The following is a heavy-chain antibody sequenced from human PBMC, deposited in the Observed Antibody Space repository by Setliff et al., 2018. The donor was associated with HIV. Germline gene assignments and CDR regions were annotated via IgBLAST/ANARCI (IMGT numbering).Heavy chain of an antibody. D-gene: IGHD2-2*01. CDR1: GGSFTGYQ. CDR3: ATRYCSSTSCYAYDAFDI. Sequence: SETLSLTCAVYGGSFTGYQWTWIRQSPGKGLEWIGEVNHGGTAIYDLSLESRVTISVDTSKNQFSLKLSSVTAADTAVYYCATRYCSSTSCYAYDAFDIWGQGTMVTVSS. V-gene: IGHV4-34*01. J-gene: IGHJ3*02. CDR2: VNHGGTA.